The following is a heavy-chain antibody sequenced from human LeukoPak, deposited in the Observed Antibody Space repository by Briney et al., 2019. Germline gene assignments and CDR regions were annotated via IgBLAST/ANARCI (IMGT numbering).Heavy chain of an antibody. V-gene: IGHV3-23*01. CDR2: INFSGGST. J-gene: IGHJ3*01. D-gene: IGHD2-21*02. CDR3: AKINRGGDCYSLLYAFDV. Sequence: GGSLRLSCAASGFTFSSYAMSWVRPAPGKGLEWVSGINFSGGSTYYADSVKGRFTISRDNSKNTLYLQMNSLRAEDTAVYYCAKINRGGDCYSLLYAFDVWGQGTMVTVSS. CDR1: GFTFSSYA.